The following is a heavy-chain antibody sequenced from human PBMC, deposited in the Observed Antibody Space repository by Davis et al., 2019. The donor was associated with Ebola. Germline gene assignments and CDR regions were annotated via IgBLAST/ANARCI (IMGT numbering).Heavy chain of an antibody. Sequence: GESLKISCAASGFTFSSYSMNWVRQAPGKGLEWVSYISSSSSTIYYADSVKGRFTISRDNAKNSLYLQMNSLRAEDTAVYYCARPYYDFWSGYSAAYFDFWGQGTRVTVSS. CDR3: ARPYYDFWSGYSAAYFDF. CDR2: ISSSSSTI. V-gene: IGHV3-48*01. CDR1: GFTFSSYS. D-gene: IGHD3-3*01. J-gene: IGHJ4*02.